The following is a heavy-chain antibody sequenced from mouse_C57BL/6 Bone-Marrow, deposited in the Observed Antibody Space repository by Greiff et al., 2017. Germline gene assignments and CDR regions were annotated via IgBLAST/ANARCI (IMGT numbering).Heavy chain of an antibody. D-gene: IGHD1-1*01. CDR1: GFSLTSYG. CDR2: IWSGGST. J-gene: IGHJ1*03. Sequence: QVQLQQSGPGLVQPSQSLSITCTVSGFSLTSYGVHWVRQSPGKGLEWLGVIWSGGSTDYNAAFISRLSISKDNSKSQVFFKMNSLQADDTAIYYCARWYYGSSYWYFDVWGTGTTVTVSS. CDR3: ARWYYGSSYWYFDV. V-gene: IGHV2-2*01.